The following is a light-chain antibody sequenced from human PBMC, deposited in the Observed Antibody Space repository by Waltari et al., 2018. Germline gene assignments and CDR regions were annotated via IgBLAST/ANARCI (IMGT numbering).Light chain of an antibody. J-gene: IGKJ2*01. V-gene: IGKV1-17*03. Sequence: DIQMTQSPSAMSASVGDRVTITCRASQGISKYLAWFRQKPGKIPKRLIYTASNLESGVPSRFSGSGSGTEFTLTITSLQPEDSATYYCLQHSSYPYTFGQGTKLEI. CDR3: LQHSSYPYT. CDR1: QGISKY. CDR2: TAS.